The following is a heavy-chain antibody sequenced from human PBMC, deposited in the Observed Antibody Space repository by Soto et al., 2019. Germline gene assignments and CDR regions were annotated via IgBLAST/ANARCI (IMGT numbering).Heavy chain of an antibody. D-gene: IGHD3-16*01. J-gene: IGHJ6*02. CDR2: ITVGTGNT. CDR1: GFIFTSSS. CDR3: ARDSRPYGGGNYYYYGMDV. V-gene: IGHV1-58*01. Sequence: SVTVSCTASGFIFTSSSVQWVRQARGQRLEWIGWITVGTGNTNYAQKFQGRVTMTRDTSTSTVYMELSSLRSEDTAVYYCARDSRPYGGGNYYYYGMDVWGQGTTVTVSS.